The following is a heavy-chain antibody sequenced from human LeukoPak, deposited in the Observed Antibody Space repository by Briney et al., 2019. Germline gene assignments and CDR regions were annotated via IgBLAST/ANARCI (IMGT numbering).Heavy chain of an antibody. V-gene: IGHV4-59*01. CDR3: ARVPPGRGSFDP. Sequence: QASETLSLTCTVSGGSISSYYWSWIRQPPGKGLEWIGYIYYSGSTNYNPSLKSRVTISVDTSKNQFSLKLSSVTAADTAVYYCARVPPGRGSFDPWGQGTLVTVSS. J-gene: IGHJ5*02. CDR2: IYYSGST. D-gene: IGHD1-26*01. CDR1: GGSISSYY.